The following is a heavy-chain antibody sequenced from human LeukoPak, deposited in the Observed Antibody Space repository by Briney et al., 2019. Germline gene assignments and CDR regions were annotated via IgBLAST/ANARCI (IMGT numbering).Heavy chain of an antibody. CDR3: AASMGIPDYYYYCGMDV. Sequence: ASVKVSCKASGFTFTSSAVQWVRQARGQRLEWIGWIVVGSGNTNYAQKFQERVTITRDMSTSTAYMELSSLRSEDTAVYYCAASMGIPDYYYYCGMDVWGQGTTVTVSS. D-gene: IGHD7-27*01. CDR1: GFTFTSSA. V-gene: IGHV1-58*01. J-gene: IGHJ6*02. CDR2: IVVGSGNT.